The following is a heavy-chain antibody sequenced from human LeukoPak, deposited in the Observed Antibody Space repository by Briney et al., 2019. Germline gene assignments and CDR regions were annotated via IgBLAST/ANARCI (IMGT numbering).Heavy chain of an antibody. D-gene: IGHD3-9*01. CDR2: INPNSGGT. V-gene: IGHV1-2*02. CDR1: GYTFTGYY. Sequence: ASVKLSCKASGYTFTGYYMNWGRQAPGQGLGWVGWINPNSGGTNYAQKSQGRVTMTRDTSISTAYMELSRLRSDDTAVYYCARSELRYCDWLKAYYFDYWGQGTLVTVSS. J-gene: IGHJ4*02. CDR3: ARSELRYCDWLKAYYFDY.